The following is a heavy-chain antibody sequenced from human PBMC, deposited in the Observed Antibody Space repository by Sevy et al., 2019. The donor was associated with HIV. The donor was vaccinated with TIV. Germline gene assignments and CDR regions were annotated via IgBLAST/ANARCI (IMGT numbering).Heavy chain of an antibody. Sequence: GGSLRLSCTASGFTFGDYAMSWVRQAPGKGLEWVGFIRSKAYGGTTEYAASVKGRFTISRDDSKSIAYLQMNSLKTEDTAVYYCTRAGGDVYLYYGMDVWGQGTTVTVSS. D-gene: IGHD3-16*01. CDR1: GFTFGDYA. J-gene: IGHJ6*02. CDR2: IRSKAYGGTT. CDR3: TRAGGDVYLYYGMDV. V-gene: IGHV3-49*04.